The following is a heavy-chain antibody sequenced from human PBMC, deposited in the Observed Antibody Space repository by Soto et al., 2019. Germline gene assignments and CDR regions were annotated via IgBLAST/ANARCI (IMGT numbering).Heavy chain of an antibody. CDR2: MSVYSSNR. J-gene: IGHJ3*01. CDR1: GYTFSTYG. CDR3: ARGGGRNYGISGQDAFDV. Sequence: ASVQVSCKASGYTFSTYGINWVRQAPGQGLEWMGWMSVYSSNRNYAQSFQGRVTMTSDTSTTTAYMELRSLTSDDTAVYYCARGGGRNYGISGQDAFDVWGQGTMVTVSS. D-gene: IGHD3-22*01. V-gene: IGHV1-18*01.